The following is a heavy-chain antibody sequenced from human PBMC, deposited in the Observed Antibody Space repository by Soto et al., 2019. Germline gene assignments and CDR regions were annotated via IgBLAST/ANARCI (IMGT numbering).Heavy chain of an antibody. CDR3: ARDRHYDFWSGLMDV. CDR1: GGSISSYY. Sequence: PSETLSLTCTVSGGSISSYYWSWIRQPAGKGLEWIGRIYTSGSTNYNPSLKSRVTMSIDTSKNQFSLKLSSVTAADTAVYYCARDRHYDFWSGLMDVWGQGTTVTVSS. V-gene: IGHV4-4*07. D-gene: IGHD3-3*01. J-gene: IGHJ6*02. CDR2: IYTSGST.